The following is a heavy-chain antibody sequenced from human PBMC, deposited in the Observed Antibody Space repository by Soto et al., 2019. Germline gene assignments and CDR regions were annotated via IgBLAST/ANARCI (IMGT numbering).Heavy chain of an antibody. Sequence: QVELVQSGAEVKKPGASVKISCKASGYTFTTYFMHWVRQAPGQGLEWMGIINPTGGSTTYAEKFQGRVTMTRDTSTTTVYMELTSLRSDDTAVYYCARELVRGHNGIDVWGQGTTVTVTS. V-gene: IGHV1-46*01. CDR1: GYTFTTYF. CDR2: INPTGGST. J-gene: IGHJ6*02. CDR3: ARELVRGHNGIDV.